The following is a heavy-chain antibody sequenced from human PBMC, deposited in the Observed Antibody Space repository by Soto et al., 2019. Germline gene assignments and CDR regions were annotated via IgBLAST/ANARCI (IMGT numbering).Heavy chain of an antibody. V-gene: IGHV3-23*01. Sequence: PGVSLRLSCAASGFTFSSYPMSWVRQAPGKGLEWVSAISGSGGSTYYADSVKGRFTISRDNSKNTLYLQMNSLRAEDTAVYYCAKPGSSSHYYYYGMDVWGQGTTVTVCS. J-gene: IGHJ6*02. CDR1: GFTFSSYP. D-gene: IGHD6-6*01. CDR3: AKPGSSSHYYYYGMDV. CDR2: ISGSGGST.